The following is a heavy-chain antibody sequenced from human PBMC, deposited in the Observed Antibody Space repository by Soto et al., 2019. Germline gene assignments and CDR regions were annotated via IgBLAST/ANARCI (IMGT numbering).Heavy chain of an antibody. V-gene: IGHV1-69*13. CDR2: IIPIFGTA. J-gene: IGHJ6*02. CDR3: ARDQPIAARTYYYYGMEV. CDR1: GGTFSSYA. D-gene: IGHD6-6*01. Sequence: GASVKVSCKASGGTFSSYAISWVRQAPGQGLEWMGGIIPIFGTANYAQKFQGRVTITADESTSTAYMELSSLRSEDTAVYYCARDQPIAARTYYYYGMEVWGQGTTVTVSS.